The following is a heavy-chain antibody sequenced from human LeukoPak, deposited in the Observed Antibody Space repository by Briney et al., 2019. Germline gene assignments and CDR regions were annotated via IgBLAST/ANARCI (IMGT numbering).Heavy chain of an antibody. CDR3: ARGQYFSTTYYFDY. D-gene: IGHD2/OR15-2a*01. V-gene: IGHV3-7*03. Sequence: PGGSLRLSCAASGFTFNSYGMHWVRQAPGKGLEWVANIKQAGTEKYYVDSVKGRFTISRDNAKNSLFLQMNSLRAEDTAVYFCARGQYFSTTYYFDYWGQGTLVTVSS. CDR1: GFTFNSYG. J-gene: IGHJ4*02. CDR2: IKQAGTEK.